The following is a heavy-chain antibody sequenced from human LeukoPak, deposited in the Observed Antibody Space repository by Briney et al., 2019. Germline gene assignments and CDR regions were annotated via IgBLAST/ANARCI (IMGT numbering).Heavy chain of an antibody. CDR1: GGSFSGYY. V-gene: IGHV4-34*01. CDR3: AASPPRGRITMVRGVGAYYFDY. J-gene: IGHJ4*02. CDR2: ITHSGST. Sequence: PSETLSLTCAVYGGSFSGYYWSWIRQPPGKGLEWIGEITHSGSTNYNPSLKSRVTISVDTSKNQFSLKLSSVTAADTAVYYCAASPPRGRITMVRGVGAYYFDYWGQGTLVTVSS. D-gene: IGHD3-10*01.